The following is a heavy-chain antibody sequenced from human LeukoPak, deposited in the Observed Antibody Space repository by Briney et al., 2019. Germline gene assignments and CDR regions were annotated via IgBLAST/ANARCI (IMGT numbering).Heavy chain of an antibody. D-gene: IGHD2-15*01. Sequence: SETLSLTCSVSGDSVTSSYWNWIRQPPGKGLEWIGYVSSDGNTNFTPSLRSRLIMSVDTAKNDISLILTSVTGADTAIYYCARLDCFVEGCYNHWGRGTLVTVSS. CDR2: VSSDGNT. V-gene: IGHV4-59*08. J-gene: IGHJ4*02. CDR3: ARLDCFVEGCYNH. CDR1: GDSVTSSY.